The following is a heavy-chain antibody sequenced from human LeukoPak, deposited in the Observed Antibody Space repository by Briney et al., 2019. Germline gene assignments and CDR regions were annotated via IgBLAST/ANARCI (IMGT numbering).Heavy chain of an antibody. V-gene: IGHV4-59*12. CDR3: ARGYGSGSYYDY. CDR2: IYYSGST. J-gene: IGHJ4*02. CDR1: GGSISSYY. Sequence: SETLSLTCTVSGGSISSYYWSWIRQPPGKGLEWIGSIYYSGSTYYNPSLKSRVTISVDTSKNQFSLKLSSVTAADTAVYYCARGYGSGSYYDYWGQGTLVTVSS. D-gene: IGHD1-26*01.